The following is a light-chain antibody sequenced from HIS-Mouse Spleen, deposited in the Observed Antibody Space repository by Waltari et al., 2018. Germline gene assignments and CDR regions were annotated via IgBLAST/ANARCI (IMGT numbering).Light chain of an antibody. CDR3: YSTDSSGNHRV. V-gene: IGLV3-10*01. CDR2: EDS. Sequence: SYELTQPPSVSVFPGQTARITCSGDALPKKYAYWYQQKSGQAPVLGIYEDSKRPSGIPERFSGSSSGTMATLTISGAQVEDEADYYCYSTDSSGNHRVFGGGTKLTVL. CDR1: ALPKKY. J-gene: IGLJ2*01.